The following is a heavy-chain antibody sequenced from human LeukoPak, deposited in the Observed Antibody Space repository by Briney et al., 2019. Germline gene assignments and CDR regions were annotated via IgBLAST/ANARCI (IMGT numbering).Heavy chain of an antibody. CDR3: ARLPGSGWYRHYFDY. Sequence: PSETLSLTCTVSGGSISSSSYYWGWIRQPPGKGLEWIGSIYYSGSTYYNPSLKSRVTISVDTSKNQFSLKLSSVTAADTAVYYCARLPGSGWYRHYFDYWGQGTLVTVSS. D-gene: IGHD6-19*01. V-gene: IGHV4-39*01. CDR2: IYYSGST. CDR1: GGSISSSSYY. J-gene: IGHJ4*02.